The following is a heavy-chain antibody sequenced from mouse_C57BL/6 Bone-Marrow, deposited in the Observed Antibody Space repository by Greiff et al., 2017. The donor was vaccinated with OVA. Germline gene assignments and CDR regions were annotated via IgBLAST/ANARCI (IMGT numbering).Heavy chain of an antibody. D-gene: IGHD1-1*01. CDR2: IDPEDGET. J-gene: IGHJ4*01. CDR1: GFNIKDYY. Sequence: VQLQQSGAELVKPGASVKLSCTASGFNIKDYYMPWVKQRPEQGLEWIGRIDPEDGETKYAPKFQGKATITADTSSNTAYLQLRSLPSEDTAVIYFAGGTTSYAMDYWGQGTSVTVSS. CDR3: AGGTTSYAMDY. V-gene: IGHV14-2*01.